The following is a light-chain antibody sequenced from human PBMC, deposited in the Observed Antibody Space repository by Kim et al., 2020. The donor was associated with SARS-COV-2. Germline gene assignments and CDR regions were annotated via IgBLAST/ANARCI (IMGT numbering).Light chain of an antibody. CDR3: QQYNWRWT. Sequence: APVGDRVPITCRASQNIYSYLAWYQQKPGKAPKVLIYQTSSLESGVPSRFSGSGSETEFTLTISSLQPDDFATYYCQQYNWRWTFGQGTKVDIK. J-gene: IGKJ1*01. V-gene: IGKV1-5*03. CDR2: QTS. CDR1: QNIYSY.